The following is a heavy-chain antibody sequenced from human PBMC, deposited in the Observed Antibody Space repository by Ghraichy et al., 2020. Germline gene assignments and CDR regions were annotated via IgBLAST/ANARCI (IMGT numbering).Heavy chain of an antibody. CDR1: GGSISDYF. V-gene: IGHV4-34*01. J-gene: IGHJ3*01. CDR3: ARYIRNSYDAVFDS. Sequence: SETLSLTCAVFGGSISDYFWSWIRQPPGKGLEWIGEINHSGSTKYNPSLKSRVTISVDTSKNQFSLKLNSVIAADTAVYYCARYIRNSYDAVFDSWGRGTLVTVSS. CDR2: INHSGST. D-gene: IGHD1-1*01.